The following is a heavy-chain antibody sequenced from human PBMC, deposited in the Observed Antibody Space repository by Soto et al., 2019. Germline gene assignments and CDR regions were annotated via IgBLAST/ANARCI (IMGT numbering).Heavy chain of an antibody. J-gene: IGHJ4*02. CDR3: ARSYCGYWSYYFDY. V-gene: IGHV1-18*01. Sequence: QVQLLQSGAEVKKPGASVKVSCKASGYTFTSYGISWLRQAPGQGREWMGWISAYNGNTNYAQKLQGRVNMTTDTSTSTAYMELRSLRSDDTAVYYCARSYCGYWSYYFDYWGQGTLVTVS. CDR1: GYTFTSYG. CDR2: ISAYNGNT. D-gene: IGHD5-12*01.